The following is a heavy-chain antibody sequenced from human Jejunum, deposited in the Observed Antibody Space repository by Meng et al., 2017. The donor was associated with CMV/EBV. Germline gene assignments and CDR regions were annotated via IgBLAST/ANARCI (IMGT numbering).Heavy chain of an antibody. CDR1: STYA. V-gene: IGHV3-23*03. D-gene: IGHD2-2*01. Sequence: STYAMSWVSQAPGKGLEWVAVIYSGGSSLYYEDSVKGRFTISTADSRNTLYLQMNSLRADDTAVYYCANSVRSMDQLLIPPAFDAWGQGTMVTVSS. CDR2: IYSGGSSL. CDR3: ANSVRSMDQLLIPPAFDA. J-gene: IGHJ3*01.